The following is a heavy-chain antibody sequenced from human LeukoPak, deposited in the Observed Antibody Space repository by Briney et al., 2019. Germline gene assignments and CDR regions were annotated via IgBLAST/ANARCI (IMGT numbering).Heavy chain of an antibody. V-gene: IGHV4-61*02. CDR2: IYTSGST. D-gene: IGHD3-3*01. Sequence: PSETLSLTCTVSGGSISSGSYYWSWIRQPAGKGLEWIGRIYTSGSTNYNPSLKSRVTISVDPSKNQFSLKLSSVTAADTAVYYWARDSGPFLEWLSHDVRYYFDYWGQGTLVTVSS. CDR1: GGSISSGSYY. J-gene: IGHJ4*02. CDR3: ARDSGPFLEWLSHDVRYYFDY.